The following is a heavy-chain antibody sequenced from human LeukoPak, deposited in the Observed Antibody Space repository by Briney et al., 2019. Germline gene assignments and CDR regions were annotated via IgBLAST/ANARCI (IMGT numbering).Heavy chain of an antibody. CDR2: IRYDGSNK. Sequence: GGSLRLSCAASGFTFSSYGMHWVRQAPGKGLEWVAFIRYDGSNKYYADSVKGRFTISRDNSKNTLYLQMNSLRAEDTAVYYCANHCTSTSCPNWFDPWGQGTLVTVSS. V-gene: IGHV3-30*02. CDR3: ANHCTSTSCPNWFDP. CDR1: GFTFSSYG. D-gene: IGHD2-2*01. J-gene: IGHJ5*02.